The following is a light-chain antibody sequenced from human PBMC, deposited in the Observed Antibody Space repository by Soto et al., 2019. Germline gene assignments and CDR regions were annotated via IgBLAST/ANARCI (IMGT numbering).Light chain of an antibody. J-gene: IGLJ1*01. CDR1: SSDVGGYNY. Sequence: QSALTQPASVSGSPGQSITISCTGTSSDVGGYNYVSWYQQHPGKAPKLMIYEVSNRPSGVSNRFSGSKSGNTASLNIYGLQAEDEADYYCSAYTSSSTYVVASGTKVTV. V-gene: IGLV2-14*01. CDR2: EVS. CDR3: SAYTSSSTYV.